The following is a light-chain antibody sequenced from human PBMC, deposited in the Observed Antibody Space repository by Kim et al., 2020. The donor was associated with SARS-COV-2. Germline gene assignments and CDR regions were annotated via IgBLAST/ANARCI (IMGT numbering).Light chain of an antibody. CDR1: DSDVGSYNL. Sequence: GQWVTLACAGTDSDVGSYNLVSWYQQNPGKAPKLMIYEVSKRPSGVSNRFSGSKSGSTASLTISGVQAEDEADYSCCSYAGSSTYVFGNGTKVTVL. CDR2: EVS. CDR3: CSYAGSSTYV. J-gene: IGLJ1*01. V-gene: IGLV2-23*02.